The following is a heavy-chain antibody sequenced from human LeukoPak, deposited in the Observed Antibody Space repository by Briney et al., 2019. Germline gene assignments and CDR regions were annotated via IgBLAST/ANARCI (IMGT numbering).Heavy chain of an antibody. D-gene: IGHD6-13*01. Sequence: SETLSLTCTVSTGSITSYYWSWIRQPPGKGLEWIEYIYYSGSTNYNPSLKSRVTISVDTSKNQFSLKLSSVTAADTAVYYCARHGTSYSSSWYAYYYGMDVWGQGTTVTVSS. CDR2: IYYSGST. V-gene: IGHV4-59*08. CDR3: ARHGTSYSSSWYAYYYGMDV. CDR1: TGSITSYY. J-gene: IGHJ6*02.